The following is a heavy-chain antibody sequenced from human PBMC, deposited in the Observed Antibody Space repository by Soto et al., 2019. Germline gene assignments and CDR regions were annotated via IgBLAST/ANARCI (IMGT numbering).Heavy chain of an antibody. V-gene: IGHV1-24*01. D-gene: IGHD3-3*01. J-gene: IGHJ6*02. CDR1: GYTLTELS. Sequence: ASVKVSCKVSGYTLTELSMHWVRQAPGKGLEWMGGFDPEDGETIYAQKFQGRVTMTEDTSTDTAYMELSSLRSEDTAVYYCACGALEWYVLDVWGQGTTVTVSS. CDR3: ACGALEWYVLDV. CDR2: FDPEDGET.